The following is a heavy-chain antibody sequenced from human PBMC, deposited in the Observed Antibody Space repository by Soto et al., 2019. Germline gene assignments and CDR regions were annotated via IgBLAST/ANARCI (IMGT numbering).Heavy chain of an antibody. Sequence: QVQLQESGPGLVKPSETLSLTCTVSGGSISSYYWSWIRQPAGKGLEWIGRIYTSGSTNYNPSLKSRVTMSVDTSMNQFSLKLSSVTAADTAVYYCARHGYDFWSGYGYYFDYWGQGTLVTVSS. D-gene: IGHD3-3*01. V-gene: IGHV4-4*07. CDR1: GGSISSYY. CDR2: IYTSGST. CDR3: ARHGYDFWSGYGYYFDY. J-gene: IGHJ4*02.